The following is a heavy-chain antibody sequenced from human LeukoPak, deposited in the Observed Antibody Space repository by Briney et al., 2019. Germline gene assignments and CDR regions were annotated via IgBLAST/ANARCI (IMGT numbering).Heavy chain of an antibody. CDR1: GGSISSGSYY. V-gene: IGHV4-61*02. D-gene: IGHD3-10*01. CDR3: ARVTMIRGDVGY. J-gene: IGHJ4*02. CDR2: IYTSGST. Sequence: PSETLSLTCTGSGGSISSGSYYWSWIRQPAGKGVEWIGRIYTSGSTNYNPSRKSRVTISLDTSKNQFSLKLSSVTAADTAVYYCARVTMIRGDVGYWGQGTLVTVSS.